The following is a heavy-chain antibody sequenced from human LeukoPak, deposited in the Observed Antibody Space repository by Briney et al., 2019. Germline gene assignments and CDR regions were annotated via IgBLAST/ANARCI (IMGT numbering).Heavy chain of an antibody. CDR1: AFTFSNYG. D-gene: IGHD3-22*01. CDR3: AKYSSYYDSSGPSTNAFDT. CDR2: IRNDGSNK. Sequence: GGSLRLSCAASAFTFSNYGMHWVRQAPGKGLEWVAFIRNDGSNKYYADSVKGRFTISRDNSKNTLYLQMNSPRAEDTAVYYCAKYSSYYDSSGPSTNAFDTWGQGTMVTASS. J-gene: IGHJ3*02. V-gene: IGHV3-30*02.